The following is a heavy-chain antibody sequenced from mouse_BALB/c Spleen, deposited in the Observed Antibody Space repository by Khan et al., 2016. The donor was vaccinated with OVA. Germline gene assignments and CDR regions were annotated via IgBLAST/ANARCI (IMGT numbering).Heavy chain of an antibody. J-gene: IGHJ3*01. CDR1: GFTFSDYY. D-gene: IGHD1-1*02. Sequence: EVELVESGGGLVKPGGSLKLSCAASGFTFSDYYMYWVRQTPEKSLEWVATISDGGSYTYYPDSVKGRFTISRDNAKNNLYLQMSSLKSEDTAMYYCARAGYGGFAYWGQGTLVAVSA. CDR2: ISDGGSYT. V-gene: IGHV5-4*02. CDR3: ARAGYGGFAY.